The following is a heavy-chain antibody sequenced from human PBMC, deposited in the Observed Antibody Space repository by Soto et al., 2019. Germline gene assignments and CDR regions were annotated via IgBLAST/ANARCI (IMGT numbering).Heavy chain of an antibody. CDR2: ISAYNGNT. Sequence: SVKVSCKASGYTFTSYGISWVRQAPGQGLEWMGWISAYNGNTNYAQKLKGRVTMTTDTSTRTAYMELRSLRSDDTAVYYCARGRGVGATPWPWFDPWGQGTLVTVSS. J-gene: IGHJ5*02. D-gene: IGHD1-26*01. V-gene: IGHV1-18*01. CDR3: ARGRGVGATPWPWFDP. CDR1: GYTFTSYG.